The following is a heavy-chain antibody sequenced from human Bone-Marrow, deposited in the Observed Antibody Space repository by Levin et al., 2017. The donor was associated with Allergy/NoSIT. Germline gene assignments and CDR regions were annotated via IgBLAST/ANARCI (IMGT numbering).Heavy chain of an antibody. Sequence: GESLKISCAASGFTFSSYAMHWVRQAPGKGLEWVAVISYDGSNKYYADSVKGRFTISRDNSKNTLYLQMNSLRAEDTAVYYCARDSYYDSSGYYREYFQHWGQGTLVTVSS. CDR1: GFTFSSYA. CDR2: ISYDGSNK. J-gene: IGHJ1*01. CDR3: ARDSYYDSSGYYREYFQH. D-gene: IGHD3-22*01. V-gene: IGHV3-30*04.